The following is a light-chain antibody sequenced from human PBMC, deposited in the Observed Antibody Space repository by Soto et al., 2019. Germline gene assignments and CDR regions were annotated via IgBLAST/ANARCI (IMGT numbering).Light chain of an antibody. Sequence: IVMTQYPATLSVSPGERSTLSCLAGQTIYSNVAWYQHRPGQAPRLLIYRASTRATGVPARFSGSGSGTEFTLTISSLQSEDFAVYYCQQYNNWPRTFGQGNKV. CDR1: QTIYSN. J-gene: IGKJ1*01. CDR2: RAS. V-gene: IGKV3-15*01. CDR3: QQYNNWPRT.